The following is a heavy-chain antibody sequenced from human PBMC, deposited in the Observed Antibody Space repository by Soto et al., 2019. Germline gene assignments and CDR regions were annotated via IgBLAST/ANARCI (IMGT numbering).Heavy chain of an antibody. J-gene: IGHJ4*02. Sequence: EVQLVESGGGLVQPGGSLRLSCAASGFTFSSYWMLWVLQAPGKGLVWVSRINSDGSTTSYADSVKGRFTISRDNAKNTLYLQMNSLRAEDTAVYYCARVNPGYSYVNYWGQGTLVTVSS. V-gene: IGHV3-74*01. CDR3: ARVNPGYSYVNY. D-gene: IGHD5-18*01. CDR1: GFTFSSYW. CDR2: INSDGSTT.